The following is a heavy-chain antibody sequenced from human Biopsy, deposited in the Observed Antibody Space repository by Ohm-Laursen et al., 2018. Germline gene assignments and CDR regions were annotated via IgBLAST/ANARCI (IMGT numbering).Heavy chain of an antibody. Sequence: GSLRLSCSASGFTLSTYDMNWVRQAPGKGLEWVSSISASSSYIHYADSVKGRFTVSRDNAKNSLYLQMNSLRAADTAIYYCATELLPPGVGGPWLDSWGQGTPVTVSS. CDR2: ISASSSYI. J-gene: IGHJ5*01. CDR3: ATELLPPGVGGPWLDS. V-gene: IGHV3-21*06. D-gene: IGHD3-16*01. CDR1: GFTLSTYD.